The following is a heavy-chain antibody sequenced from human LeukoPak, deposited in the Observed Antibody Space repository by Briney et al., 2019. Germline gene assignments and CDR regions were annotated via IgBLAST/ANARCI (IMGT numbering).Heavy chain of an antibody. CDR2: ISSSSSYI. J-gene: IGHJ4*02. V-gene: IGHV3-21*04. D-gene: IGHD4-17*01. CDR3: AKSSGGGDYELPEGDY. Sequence: PGGSLRLSCAASGFTFSSYSMNWVRQAPGKGLEWVSSISSSSSYIYYADSVKGRFTISRDNAKNSLYLQMNSLRAEDTALYYCAKSSGGGDYELPEGDYWGQGTLVTVSS. CDR1: GFTFSSYS.